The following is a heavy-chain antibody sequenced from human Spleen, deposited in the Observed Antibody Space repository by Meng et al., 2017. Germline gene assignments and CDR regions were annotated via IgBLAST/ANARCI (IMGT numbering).Heavy chain of an antibody. CDR1: GGSISSGGYY. V-gene: IGHV4-31*03. Sequence: QVQLQESGPGLVKPSQTLSLTCTVSGGSISSGGYYWSWIRQHPGKGLEWIGYIHYSGSTYYNPSLKSRVTISVDTSKNQFSLRLSSGTAADTAVYYCARVENGGFGDYFDYWGQGTLVTVSS. CDR3: ARVENGGFGDYFDY. CDR2: IHYSGST. D-gene: IGHD2-8*01. J-gene: IGHJ4*02.